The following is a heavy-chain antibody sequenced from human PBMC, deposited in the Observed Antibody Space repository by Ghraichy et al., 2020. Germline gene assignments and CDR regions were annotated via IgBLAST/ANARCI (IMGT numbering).Heavy chain of an antibody. D-gene: IGHD2/OR15-2a*01. J-gene: IGHJ3*02. Sequence: SKTLSLTCTVSGDSISSYYWSWIRQPPGKGLEWLGYIYYTGSTNYDPSLKSRVTISIDTSKTQFSLKLSSVTPADMAMYYCARDRRISTAPNDAFDIWGQGTMVTVSS. CDR1: GDSISSYY. CDR2: IYYTGST. CDR3: ARDRRISTAPNDAFDI. V-gene: IGHV4-59*01.